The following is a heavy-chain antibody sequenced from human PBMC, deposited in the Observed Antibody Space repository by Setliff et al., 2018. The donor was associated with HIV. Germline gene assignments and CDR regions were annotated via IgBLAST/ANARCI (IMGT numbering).Heavy chain of an antibody. CDR3: ARTGYAFDV. V-gene: IGHV4-59*08. CDR2: IHVSGST. Sequence: SETMSLTCTVSGGSMNANHWSWIRQSPGKGPEWIAYIHVSGSTYFNPSLSSRVTISIDTSNNQFSLRLSSVTAADTAVYYCARTGYAFDVWGLGTMVTVSS. J-gene: IGHJ3*01. CDR1: GGSMNANH.